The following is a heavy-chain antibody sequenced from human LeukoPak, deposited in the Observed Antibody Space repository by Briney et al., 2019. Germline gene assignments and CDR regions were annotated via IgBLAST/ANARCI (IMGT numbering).Heavy chain of an antibody. J-gene: IGHJ4*02. V-gene: IGHV3-21*01. Sequence: SGGSLRLSCAASGFTFSGYSMNWVRQAPGKGLEWVSSISSSSTYIYYADSVKGRFTISRDNAKNSLYLQMNSLRAEDTAVYYCARPARAYCGGDCPIDYWGQGTLVTVSS. CDR2: ISSSSTYI. D-gene: IGHD2-21*01. CDR1: GFTFSGYS. CDR3: ARPARAYCGGDCPIDY.